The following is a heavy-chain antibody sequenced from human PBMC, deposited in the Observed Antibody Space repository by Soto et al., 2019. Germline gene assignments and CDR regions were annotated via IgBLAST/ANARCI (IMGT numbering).Heavy chain of an antibody. V-gene: IGHV3-23*01. CDR1: GFTFSSYA. J-gene: IGHJ3*02. CDR3: AKEISLTTDYGDYIYNDAFDI. Sequence: EVQLLESGGGLVQPGGSLRLSCAASGFTFSSYAMSWVRQAPGKGLEWDSAISGSGGSTYYADSVKGRFTISRDNSKNTLYLQMNSLRAEDTAVYYCAKEISLTTDYGDYIYNDAFDIWGQGTMVTVSS. D-gene: IGHD4-17*01. CDR2: ISGSGGST.